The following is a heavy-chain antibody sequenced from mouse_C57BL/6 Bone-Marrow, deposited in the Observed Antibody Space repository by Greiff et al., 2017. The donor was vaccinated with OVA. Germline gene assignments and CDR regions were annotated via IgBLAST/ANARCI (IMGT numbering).Heavy chain of an antibody. V-gene: IGHV1-53*01. CDR1: GYTFTSYW. D-gene: IGHD2-4*01. Sequence: QVQLKQPGTELVKPGASVKLSCKASGYTFTSYWMHWVKQRPGQGLEWIGNINPSNGGTNYNEKFKSKATLTVDKSSSTAYMQLSSLTSEDSAVYYCAREGGYDDYDEYYFDYWGQGTTLTVSS. CDR3: AREGGYDDYDEYYFDY. J-gene: IGHJ2*01. CDR2: INPSNGGT.